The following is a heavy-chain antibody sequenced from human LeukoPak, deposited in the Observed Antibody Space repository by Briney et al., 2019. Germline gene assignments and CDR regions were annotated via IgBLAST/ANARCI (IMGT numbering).Heavy chain of an antibody. J-gene: IGHJ6*04. CDR3: ARMKGGLRFGYSYYGMDV. D-gene: IGHD5-12*01. Sequence: SETLSLTCTVSGGSVSSGSYYWSWIRQPPGKGLEWIGYIYYSGSTNYNPSLKSRVTISVDTSKNQFSLKLSSVTAADTAVYYCARMKGGLRFGYSYYGMDVWGKGTTVPVSS. CDR1: GGSVSSGSYY. CDR2: IYYSGST. V-gene: IGHV4-61*01.